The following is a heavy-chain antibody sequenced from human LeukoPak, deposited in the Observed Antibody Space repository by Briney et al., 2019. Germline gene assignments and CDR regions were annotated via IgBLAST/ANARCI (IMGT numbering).Heavy chain of an antibody. CDR3: ARDSSSWHNWFDP. V-gene: IGHV4-34*01. CDR2: INHSGST. D-gene: IGHD6-13*01. J-gene: IGHJ5*02. Sequence: SETLSLTCAVYGGSFGGYYWSWIRQPPGRGLEWIGEINHSGSTNYNPSLKSRVTISVDTSKNQFSLKLSSVTAADTAVYYCARDSSSWHNWFDPWGQGTLVTVSS. CDR1: GGSFGGYY.